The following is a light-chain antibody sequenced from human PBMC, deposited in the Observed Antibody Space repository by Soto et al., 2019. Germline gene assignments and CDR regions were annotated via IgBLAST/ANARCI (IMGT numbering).Light chain of an antibody. V-gene: IGKV1-8*01. J-gene: IGKJ4*01. CDR1: QGISNY. Sequence: AIRMTQSPSSLSASPGDRVTITCRASQGISNYLAWYQQKPVKAPKLLIYAASTLDAGVPSRFSGSGSGTDFTLTISNLQSEDFATYHCQHYYSYPLSFAGGTKV. CDR2: AAS. CDR3: QHYYSYPLS.